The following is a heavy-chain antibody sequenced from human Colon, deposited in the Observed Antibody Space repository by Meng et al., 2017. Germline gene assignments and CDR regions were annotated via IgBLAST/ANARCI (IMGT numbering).Heavy chain of an antibody. V-gene: IGHV4-34*01. CDR1: GGSFSGYY. CDR2: INHSGST. J-gene: IGHJ4*02. D-gene: IGHD6-19*01. Sequence: QGQLQQWGAGLLKPSETLSLTFAVYGGSFSGYYWSWIRQPPGKGLEWIGEINHSGSTNYNPSLKSRVTISVDTSKNQFSLKLSSVTAADTAVYYCARSSGTPVAGTMRGVYYFDYWGQGTLVTVSS. CDR3: ARSSGTPVAGTMRGVYYFDY.